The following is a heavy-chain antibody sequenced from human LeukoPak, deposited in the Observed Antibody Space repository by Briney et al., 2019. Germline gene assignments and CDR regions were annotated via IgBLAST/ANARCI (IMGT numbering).Heavy chain of an antibody. Sequence: GGSLRLSCAASGFTFSSYGMHWVRQAPGKGLEWVALISYDGSNKYYADSVKARFIISRDNSKNTVYLQMNSLRAEDTAVYYCARDFSTYHDSSSFYGDSCFDYWGQGILVTVSS. CDR3: ARDFSTYHDSSSFYGDSCFDY. D-gene: IGHD3-22*01. V-gene: IGHV3-30*19. J-gene: IGHJ4*02. CDR2: ISYDGSNK. CDR1: GFTFSSYG.